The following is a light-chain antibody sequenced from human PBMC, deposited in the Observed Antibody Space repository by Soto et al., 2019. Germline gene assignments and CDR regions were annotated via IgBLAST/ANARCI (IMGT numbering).Light chain of an antibody. CDR3: AQGLATPFT. CDR2: LGS. J-gene: IGKJ4*01. V-gene: IGKV2-28*01. Sequence: EIVVTQSPLSLPVTPGEPASISCRSSQNLLHSNGYNYLNWYLQKPGQSPQLLIYLGSNRASGVPDRFSGSGSGTDFTLTINRVEAEDVGLYFCAQGLATPFTFGGGTKVDIK. CDR1: QNLLHSNGYNY.